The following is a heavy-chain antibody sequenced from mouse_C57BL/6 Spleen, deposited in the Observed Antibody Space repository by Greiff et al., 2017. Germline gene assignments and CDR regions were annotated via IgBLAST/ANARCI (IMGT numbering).Heavy chain of an antibody. Sequence: QVQLQQSGAELARPGASVKMSCKASGYTFTSYTMHWVKQRPGQGLEWIGYINPSSGYTKYNQKFKDKATLTAVKSSSTAYMQLSSLTSEDSAVXYCARETTVGYFDYWGQGTTLTVSS. CDR3: ARETTVGYFDY. CDR2: INPSSGYT. V-gene: IGHV1-4*01. D-gene: IGHD1-1*01. CDR1: GYTFTSYT. J-gene: IGHJ2*01.